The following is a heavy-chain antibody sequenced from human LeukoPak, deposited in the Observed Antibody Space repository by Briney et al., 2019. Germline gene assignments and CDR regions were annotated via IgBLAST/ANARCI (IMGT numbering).Heavy chain of an antibody. Sequence: GRSLRLSCAAPGVIVRGNDMSWVREAPGKGLEWGSDIYNGGSAYYADSVKCRFTVSRDNSKNTLYFQMNSMRAEDTAVYYCARDVGGCSGGSCYSRDVWGQGTTVTVSS. D-gene: IGHD2-15*01. V-gene: IGHV3-53*01. CDR3: ARDVGGCSGGSCYSRDV. J-gene: IGHJ6*02. CDR1: GVIVRGND. CDR2: IYNGGSA.